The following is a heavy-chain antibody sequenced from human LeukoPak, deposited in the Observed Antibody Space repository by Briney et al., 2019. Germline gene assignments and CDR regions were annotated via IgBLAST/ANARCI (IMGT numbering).Heavy chain of an antibody. CDR3: AKRHGLIDTRHFDY. D-gene: IGHD2/OR15-2a*01. CDR1: GFTFTNYG. V-gene: IGHV3-23*01. Sequence: GGSLRLSCAAFGFTFTNYGISWVRQAPGKGLEWVSAISSTGRTIYYAESVKGRFTISRDDSKNTVYPQMNSLRAEDTAVYYCAKRHGLIDTRHFDYWGQGTLVTVSS. CDR2: ISSTGRTI. J-gene: IGHJ4*02.